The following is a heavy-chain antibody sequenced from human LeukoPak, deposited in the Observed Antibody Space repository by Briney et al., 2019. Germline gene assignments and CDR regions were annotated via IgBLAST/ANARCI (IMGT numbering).Heavy chain of an antibody. CDR2: ISSSSSYI. D-gene: IGHD1-26*01. Sequence: GGSLRLSCAASGFTFSSYAMGWVRQAPGKGLEWVSSISSSSSYIYYADSVKGRFTISRDNAKNSLYLQMDSLRAEDTAVYYCARDELPQAFDIWGQGTMVTVSS. CDR3: ARDELPQAFDI. V-gene: IGHV3-21*01. J-gene: IGHJ3*02. CDR1: GFTFSSYA.